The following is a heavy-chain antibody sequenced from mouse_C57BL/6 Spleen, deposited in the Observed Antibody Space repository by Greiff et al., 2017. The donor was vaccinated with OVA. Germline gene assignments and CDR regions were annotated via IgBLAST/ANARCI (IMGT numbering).Heavy chain of an antibody. D-gene: IGHD1-1*01. Sequence: VKLMESGAELVKPGASVKLSCKASGYTFTSYWMHWVKQRPGQGLEWIGMIHPNSGSTNYNEKFKSKATLTVDKSSSTAYMQLSSLTSEDSAVYYCAKITTVPHWYFDVWGTGTTVTVSS. CDR2: IHPNSGST. J-gene: IGHJ1*03. CDR1: GYTFTSYW. CDR3: AKITTVPHWYFDV. V-gene: IGHV1-64*01.